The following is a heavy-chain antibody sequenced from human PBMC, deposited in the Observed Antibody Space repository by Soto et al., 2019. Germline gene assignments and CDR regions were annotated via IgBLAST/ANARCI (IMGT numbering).Heavy chain of an antibody. CDR2: IFYSGST. V-gene: IGHV4-39*01. Sequence: PSETLSLTCTVSGGSISSSSYYWGWIRQPPGKGLEWIGSIFYSGSTYYNPSLKSRVTISVDTSKNQFSLKLSSVTAADTAVYYCVCFFSGGYSYVFYYYGMDVWGKGTTVTVSS. J-gene: IGHJ6*04. CDR1: GGSISSSSYY. D-gene: IGHD5-18*01. CDR3: VCFFSGGYSYVFYYYGMDV.